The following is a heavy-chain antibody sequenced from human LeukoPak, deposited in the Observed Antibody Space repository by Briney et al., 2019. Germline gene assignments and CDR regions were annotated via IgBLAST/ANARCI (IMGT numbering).Heavy chain of an antibody. CDR3: SRTYSGSYYAYFDC. V-gene: IGHV3-64*01. D-gene: IGHD1-26*01. J-gene: IGHJ4*02. CDR1: GFTFSNYP. Sequence: GGSLRLSCAASGFTFSNYPMHWDRPAPGKGLEYVTALSSSGGSTYYANYVKGRFNISRDNSKSPLYLQMGRLGAEDMAVYYCSRTYSGSYYAYFDCWGEGTLFAVSS. CDR2: LSSSGGST.